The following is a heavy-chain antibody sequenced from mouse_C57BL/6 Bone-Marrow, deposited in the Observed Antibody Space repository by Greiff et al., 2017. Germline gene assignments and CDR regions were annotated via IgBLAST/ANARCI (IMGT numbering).Heavy chain of an antibody. CDR2: SDPSDSYT. V-gene: IGHV1-59*01. CDR1: GYTFTSYW. J-gene: IGHJ1*03. Sequence: QVQLQQPGAELVRPGTSVKLSCKASGYTFTSYWMHWVKQRPGQGLEWIGVSDPSDSYTNYNQKFKGKATLTVDTSSSTAYMQLSSLTSEDSAVYYCARGYFDVWGTGTTVTVSA. CDR3: ARGYFDV.